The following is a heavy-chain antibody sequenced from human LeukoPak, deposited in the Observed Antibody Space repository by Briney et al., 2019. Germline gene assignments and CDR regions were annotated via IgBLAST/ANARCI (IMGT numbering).Heavy chain of an antibody. J-gene: IGHJ4*02. CDR2: IRWHGSNT. V-gene: IGHV3-43D*03. D-gene: IGHD6-6*01. CDR3: ARDSRQLVRGDY. CDR1: GFTLEDYD. Sequence: GGSLRLSCAASGFTLEDYDMHWVRQAPGKGLGWVSVIRWHGSNTYYADSVKGRFTISRDNSKNSLYLQMNSLRAEDTAVYYCARDSRQLVRGDYWGQGTLVTVSS.